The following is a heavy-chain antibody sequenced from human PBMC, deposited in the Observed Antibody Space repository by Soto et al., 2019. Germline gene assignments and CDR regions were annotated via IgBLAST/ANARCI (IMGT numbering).Heavy chain of an antibody. CDR3: ARDYYRFNSGYGFSMDV. CDR1: GFTFSSYA. CDR2: ISYDGSNK. D-gene: IGHD5-12*01. J-gene: IGHJ6*02. Sequence: QVQLVESGGGVVQPGRSLRLSCAASGFTFSSYAMHWVRQAPGKGLEWVAVISYDGSNKYYADSVKGRFTISRDNSKNTLYLQMNSLXAEDTAVYYCARDYYRFNSGYGFSMDVWGQGTTVTVSS. V-gene: IGHV3-30-3*01.